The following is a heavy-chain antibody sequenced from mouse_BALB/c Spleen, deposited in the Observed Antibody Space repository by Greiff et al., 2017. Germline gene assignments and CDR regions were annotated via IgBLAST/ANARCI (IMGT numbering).Heavy chain of an antibody. CDR2: IDPENGET. D-gene: IGHD1-2*01. J-gene: IGHJ2*01. Sequence: EVKLVESGAELVRSGASVKLSCTASGFNIKDYYMPWVKQRPEQGLEWIGWIDPENGETEYAPKFQGKATMTADTSSNTAYLQLISLTSEDTAVYYCNARGITATDYFDYWGQGTTLTVSS. CDR3: NARGITATDYFDY. CDR1: GFNIKDYY. V-gene: IGHV14-4*02.